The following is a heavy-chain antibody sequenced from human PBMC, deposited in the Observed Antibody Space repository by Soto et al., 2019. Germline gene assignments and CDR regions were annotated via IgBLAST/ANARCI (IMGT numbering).Heavy chain of an antibody. J-gene: IGHJ4*02. CDR2: SNAGNGNT. D-gene: IGHD1-26*01. CDR1: GYTFTSYA. CDR3: ARSMGANGYFDY. Sequence: QVQLVQSGAEVKKPGASVKVSCKASGYTFTSYAMHWVRQAPGQRLEWMGGSNAGNGNTKYSQKCQGRVTITRDTSASTAYMELSSLRSEDTAVYYCARSMGANGYFDYWGQGTLVTVSS. V-gene: IGHV1-3*01.